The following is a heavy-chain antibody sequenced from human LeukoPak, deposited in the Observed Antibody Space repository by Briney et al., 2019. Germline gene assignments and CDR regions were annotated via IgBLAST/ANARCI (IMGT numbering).Heavy chain of an antibody. Sequence: ASVKVSCKASGYSFTGYYIHWVRQAPGQGLEWMGWINPNSGGTNYAQKFQGRVTMTRDTSISTAYMELSRLRSDDTAVYYCAREAPVGSVFDDVGHFDYWGQGTLVTVSS. CDR3: AREAPVGSVFDDVGHFDY. CDR1: GYSFTGYY. CDR2: INPNSGGT. J-gene: IGHJ4*02. V-gene: IGHV1-2*02. D-gene: IGHD1-26*01.